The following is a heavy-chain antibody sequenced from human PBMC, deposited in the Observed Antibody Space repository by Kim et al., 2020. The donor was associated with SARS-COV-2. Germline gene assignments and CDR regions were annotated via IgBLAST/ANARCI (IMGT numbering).Heavy chain of an antibody. CDR3: AKETWQWLWVDERPTNWFDP. CDR1: GFTFSSYA. CDR2: ISGSGGST. D-gene: IGHD6-19*01. V-gene: IGHV3-23*01. Sequence: GGSLRLSCAASGFTFSSYAMSWVRQAPGKGLEWVSAISGSGGSTYYADSVKGRFTISRDNSKNTLYLQMNSLRAEDTAVYYCAKETWQWLWVDERPTNWFDPWGQGTLVTVSS. J-gene: IGHJ5*02.